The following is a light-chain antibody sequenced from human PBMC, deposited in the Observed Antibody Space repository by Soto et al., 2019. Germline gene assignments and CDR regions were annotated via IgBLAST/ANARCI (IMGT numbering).Light chain of an antibody. Sequence: SYELTQPPSVSVSPGQTASITCSGDKLGDNYASWYQQKPGQSPVLGIYQDSKRPSGIPERFSGSNSGNTATLTISGTQAMDEADYYCQAWDSSTVVFGGGTKLTVL. CDR1: KLGDNY. CDR2: QDS. V-gene: IGLV3-1*01. J-gene: IGLJ2*01. CDR3: QAWDSSTVV.